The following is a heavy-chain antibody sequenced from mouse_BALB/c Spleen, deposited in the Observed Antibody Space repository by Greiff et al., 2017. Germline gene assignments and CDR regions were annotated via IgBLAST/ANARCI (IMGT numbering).Heavy chain of an antibody. J-gene: IGHJ2*01. V-gene: IGHV1-14*01. CDR3: ARGTTVVAKGFDY. D-gene: IGHD1-1*01. CDR2: INPYNDGT. CDR1: GYTFTSYV. Sequence: VQLKQSGPELVKPGASVKMSCKASGYTFTSYVMHWVKQKPGQGLEWIGYINPYNDGTKYNEKFKGKATLTSDKSSSTAYMELSSLTSEDSAVYYCARGTTVVAKGFDYWGQGTTLTVSS.